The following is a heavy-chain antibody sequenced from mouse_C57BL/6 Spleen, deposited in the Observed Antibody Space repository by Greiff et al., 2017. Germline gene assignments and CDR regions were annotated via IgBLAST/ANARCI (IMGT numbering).Heavy chain of an antibody. CDR3: ARTGGYCGSSEAY. Sequence: EVQLQQSVAELVRPGASVKLSCTASGYDIKNTYMHWVKQRPEQGLEWIGRIDPANGDTNYARKFQGKATMTADTSSSTAYLQLSSTTAEEVAIYDCARTGGYCGSSEAYWGQGTLVTVAA. D-gene: IGHD1-1*01. CDR2: IDPANGDT. V-gene: IGHV14-3*01. CDR1: GYDIKNTY. J-gene: IGHJ3*01.